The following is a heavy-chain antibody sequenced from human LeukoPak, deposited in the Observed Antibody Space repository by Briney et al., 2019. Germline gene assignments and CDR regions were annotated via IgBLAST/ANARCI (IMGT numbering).Heavy chain of an antibody. V-gene: IGHV3-48*02. CDR3: ARARASGRSGFDY. J-gene: IGHJ4*02. CDR2: ISSSSSTI. D-gene: IGHD2-15*01. CDR1: GFTFSSSA. Sequence: AGGSLRLSCAASGFTFSSSAMSWVRQAPGKGLEWVSYISSSSSTIYYADSVKGRFTISRDNAKNSLYLQMNSLRDEDTAVYYCARARASGRSGFDYWGQGTLVTVSS.